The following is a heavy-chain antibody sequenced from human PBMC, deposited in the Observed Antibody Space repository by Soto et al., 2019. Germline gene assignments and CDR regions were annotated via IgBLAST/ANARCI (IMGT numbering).Heavy chain of an antibody. CDR3: ARDSTIFGVVPFDY. CDR1: GFTFSSYG. CDR2: IWYDGSNK. V-gene: IGHV3-33*01. D-gene: IGHD3-3*01. J-gene: IGHJ4*02. Sequence: QVQLVESGGGVVQPGRSLRLSCAASGFTFSSYGMHWVRQAPGKGLEWVAVIWYDGSNKYYADSVKGRFTISRDNSKNTLYLQMNSLRAEDTAVYYCARDSTIFGVVPFDYWGQGTLVTVSS.